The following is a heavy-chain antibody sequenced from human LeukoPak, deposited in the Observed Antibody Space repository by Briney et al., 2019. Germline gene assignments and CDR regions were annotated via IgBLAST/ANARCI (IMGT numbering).Heavy chain of an antibody. CDR1: GGTFSSYA. D-gene: IGHD3-22*01. CDR3: ARLPGGVVVVDY. J-gene: IGHJ4*02. CDR2: IIPILGIA. V-gene: IGHV1-69*04. Sequence: GSPVKVSCKASGGTFSSYAISWVRQAPGQGLEWMGRIIPILGIANYAQKFQGRVTITADKSTSTAYMELSSLRSEDTAVYYCARLPGGVVVVDYWGQGTLVTVSS.